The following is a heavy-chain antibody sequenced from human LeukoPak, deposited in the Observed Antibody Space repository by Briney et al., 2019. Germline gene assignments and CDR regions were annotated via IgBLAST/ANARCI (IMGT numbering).Heavy chain of an antibody. Sequence: GGSLRLSCAASGFTFSTYGMSWVRQAPGKGLEWVSAISGSGGGTYFADSVKGRFTISRDNSKNTLFLQMDSLRADDTAVYYCAKHSSSWHYFDYWGQGTLVTVTS. J-gene: IGHJ4*02. V-gene: IGHV3-23*01. CDR3: AKHSSSWHYFDY. CDR1: GFTFSTYG. D-gene: IGHD6-13*01. CDR2: ISGSGGGT.